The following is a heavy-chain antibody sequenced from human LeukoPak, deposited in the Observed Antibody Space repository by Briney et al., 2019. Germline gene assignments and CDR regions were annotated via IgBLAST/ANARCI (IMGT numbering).Heavy chain of an antibody. D-gene: IGHD3-16*02. CDR3: ARGVWGSYRYYFDY. Sequence: SETLSLTCTVSGGSISSSSYYWGWIRQPPGKGLEWIGSIYYSGSTYYSPSLKSRVTISVDTSKNQFSLKLSSVTAADTAVYYCARGVWGSYRYYFDYWGQGTLVTVSS. CDR2: IYYSGST. V-gene: IGHV4-39*07. CDR1: GGSISSSSYY. J-gene: IGHJ4*02.